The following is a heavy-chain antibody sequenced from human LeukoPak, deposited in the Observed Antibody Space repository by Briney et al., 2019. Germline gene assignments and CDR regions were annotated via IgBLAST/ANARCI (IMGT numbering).Heavy chain of an antibody. V-gene: IGHV3-30*18. CDR3: AKDLGRGSSFYNYYYGMDV. Sequence: PGESLRLSCEATGFTFSDNGIHWVRQTPGEGLEWVAAISNDGINKYYADSVKGRFTISRDNSKNTMDLQMTALRPEDTAVYYCAKDLGRGSSFYNYYYGMDVWGQGTTVTVSS. CDR2: ISNDGINK. CDR1: GFTFSDNG. J-gene: IGHJ6*02. D-gene: IGHD2-15*01.